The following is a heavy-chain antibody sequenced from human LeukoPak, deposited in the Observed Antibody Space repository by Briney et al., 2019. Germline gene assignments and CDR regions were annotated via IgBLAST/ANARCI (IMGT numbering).Heavy chain of an antibody. J-gene: IGHJ4*02. V-gene: IGHV3-33*01. D-gene: IGHD1-1*01. CDR3: ARDRTTYYDY. Sequence: PGGSLRLSCAASGFTFSSYGMHWVRQAPGKGLEWVAVIWYDGSIEYYADSVKGRFTISRDNSKNTLYPQMNSLRAEDTAFYYCARDRTTYYDYWGQGTLVTVSS. CDR2: IWYDGSIE. CDR1: GFTFSSYG.